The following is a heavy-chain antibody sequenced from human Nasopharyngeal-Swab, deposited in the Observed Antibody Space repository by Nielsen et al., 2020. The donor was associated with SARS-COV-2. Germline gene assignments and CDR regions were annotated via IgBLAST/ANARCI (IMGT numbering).Heavy chain of an antibody. CDR2: ISAYNGNT. D-gene: IGHD6-19*01. CDR1: GYTFTSYG. Sequence: ASVKVSCKASGYTFTSYGISWVRQAPGQGLEWMGWISAYNGNTNYAQKLQGRVTMTTDTSTGTGYMELRSLRSDDTAVYYCAKDGIGSGWYRNDAFDIWGQGTMVTVSS. J-gene: IGHJ3*02. CDR3: AKDGIGSGWYRNDAFDI. V-gene: IGHV1-18*04.